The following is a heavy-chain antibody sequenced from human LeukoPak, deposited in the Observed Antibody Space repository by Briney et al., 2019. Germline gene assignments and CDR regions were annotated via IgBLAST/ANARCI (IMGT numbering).Heavy chain of an antibody. CDR3: ARHVRFLEWLSSYYFDY. Sequence: PSETLSLTCAVSGYSISSSYYWGWIRQPPGKGLEWIGSIYYSGSTYYNPSLKSRVTISVDTSKNQFSLKLSSVTAADTAVYYCARHVRFLEWLSSYYFDYWGQGTLVTVSS. J-gene: IGHJ4*02. CDR2: IYYSGST. V-gene: IGHV4-38-2*01. CDR1: GYSISSSYY. D-gene: IGHD3-3*01.